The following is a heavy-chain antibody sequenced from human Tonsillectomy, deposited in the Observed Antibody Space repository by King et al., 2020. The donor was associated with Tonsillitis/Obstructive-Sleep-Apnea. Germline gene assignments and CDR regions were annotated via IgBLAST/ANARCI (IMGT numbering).Heavy chain of an antibody. CDR3: AKDGYESARKEGIDY. CDR1: GFTFSNYA. V-gene: IGHV3-23*04. CDR2: ISGSGGST. D-gene: IGHD6-6*01. J-gene: IGHJ4*02. Sequence: EVQLVESGGGLVQPGGSLRLSCAASGFTFSNYAMSWVRQAPGKGLEWVSVISGSGGSTYYADSVKGRFTMSRDNSKNTLYLQMNSLRAEDTAVYYCAKDGYESARKEGIDYWGQGTLVTVST.